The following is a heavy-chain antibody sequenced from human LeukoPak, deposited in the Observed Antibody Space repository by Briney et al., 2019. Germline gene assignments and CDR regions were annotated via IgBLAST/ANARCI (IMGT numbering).Heavy chain of an antibody. CDR2: IYTSGST. J-gene: IGHJ4*02. Sequence: PSETLSLTXTVSGGSIRSGTYYWSWIRQPAGKGLEWIGRIYTSGSTNYNPSLKSRVSISVDTSKNQFSLKLSSVTAADTAVYYCATENTYDSGTYYFPSDYWGQGTLVTVSS. V-gene: IGHV4-61*02. CDR3: ATENTYDSGTYYFPSDY. CDR1: GGSIRSGTYY. D-gene: IGHD3-10*01.